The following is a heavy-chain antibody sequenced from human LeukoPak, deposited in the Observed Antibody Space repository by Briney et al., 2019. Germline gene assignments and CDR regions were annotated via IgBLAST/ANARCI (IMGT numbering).Heavy chain of an antibody. CDR2: IRSKAYGGTT. J-gene: IGHJ2*01. D-gene: IGHD1-26*01. CDR1: GFTFGDYA. V-gene: IGHV3-49*03. CDR3: TTSLRSELLVGATGYWYFDL. Sequence: GGSLRLSCTASGFTFGDYAMSWFRQAPGKGLEWVGFIRSKAYGGTTEYAASVKGRFTISRDNSKSIAYLQMNSLKTEDTAVYYCTTSLRSELLVGATGYWYFDLWGRGTLVTVSS.